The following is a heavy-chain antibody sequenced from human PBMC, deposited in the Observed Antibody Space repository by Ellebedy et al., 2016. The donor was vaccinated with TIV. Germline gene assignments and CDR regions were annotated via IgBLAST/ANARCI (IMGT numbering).Heavy chain of an antibody. D-gene: IGHD1-26*01. J-gene: IGHJ4*02. Sequence: GESLKISCAASGFNFDEYGMSWVRQVPGKGLEWVSGIIWNGGSTYYRDSVKGRFTISRDNAKSSLYLQMNGLRAEDTAFYYCAREVGGFDKWGQGTLVTVSS. V-gene: IGHV3-20*04. CDR2: IIWNGGST. CDR1: GFNFDEYG. CDR3: AREVGGFDK.